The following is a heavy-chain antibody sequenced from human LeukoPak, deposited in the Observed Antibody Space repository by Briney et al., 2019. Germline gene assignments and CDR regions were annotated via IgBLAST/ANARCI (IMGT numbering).Heavy chain of an antibody. D-gene: IGHD1-20*01. V-gene: IGHV4-31*03. CDR3: ARDNTGYNYLDP. Sequence: PSQTLSLTCTVSGDSFSSGGYYWTWVRQFPGKGLEWIGYIYSSGSIYYNPFLKSRVTISIDTSKNQFSLNMTSVTAADTAVYYCARDNTGYNYLDPWGQGTLVTVSS. J-gene: IGHJ5*02. CDR2: IYSSGSI. CDR1: GDSFSSGGYY.